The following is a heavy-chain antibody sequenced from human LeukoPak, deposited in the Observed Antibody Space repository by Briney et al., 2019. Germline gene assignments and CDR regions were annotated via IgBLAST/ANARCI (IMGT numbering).Heavy chain of an antibody. J-gene: IGHJ1*01. CDR2: IIPILGIA. D-gene: IGHD6-19*01. CDR1: GYTFTSYG. V-gene: IGHV1-69*04. CDR3: AAPPGAGTGGYFQH. Sequence: SVKVSCKASGYTFTSYGITWVRQAPGQGLEWMGRIIPILGIANYAQKFQGRVTITADKSTSTAYMELTSLRSEDTAVYYCAAPPGAGTGGYFQHWGQGTLVTVSS.